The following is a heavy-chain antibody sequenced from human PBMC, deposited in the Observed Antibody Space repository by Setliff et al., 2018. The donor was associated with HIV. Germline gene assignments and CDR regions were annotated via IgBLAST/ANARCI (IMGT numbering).Heavy chain of an antibody. J-gene: IGHJ5*02. CDR3: VRHHDSDFSGDPDWFDP. V-gene: IGHV4-61*09. CDR2: IYKSGST. D-gene: IGHD2-15*01. CDR1: GGSISSGSYY. Sequence: PSETLSLTCSVSGGSISSGSYYWNWIRQPAGKQLEWIGHIYKSGSTNYNPSLKSRVTITADTSTNQFSLKLSSVTAADTAVYYCVRHHDSDFSGDPDWFDPWGQGILVTVSS.